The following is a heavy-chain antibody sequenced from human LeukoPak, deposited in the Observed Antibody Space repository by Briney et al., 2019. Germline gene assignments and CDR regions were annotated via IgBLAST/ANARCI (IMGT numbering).Heavy chain of an antibody. CDR2: INEDGSTT. CDR1: GFTFSSNW. CDR3: ARERWSLYSNDYYYYGLDV. V-gene: IGHV3-74*01. Sequence: GGSLRLSCAASGFTFSSNWMHWVRQAPGKGLVWVSRINEDGSTTNYADSVKGRSTIFRDNAKNSLYLQMNSLRAEDTAVYYCARERWSLYSNDYYYYGLDVWGQGTTVTVSS. D-gene: IGHD3-3*01. J-gene: IGHJ6*02.